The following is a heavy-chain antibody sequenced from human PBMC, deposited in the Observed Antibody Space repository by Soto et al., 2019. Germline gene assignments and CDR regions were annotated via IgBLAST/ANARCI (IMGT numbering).Heavy chain of an antibody. CDR2: MNPNSGNA. CDR3: ARSQRRTSAAGAGDY. CDR1: GYTFTSYD. D-gene: IGHD6-13*01. J-gene: IGHJ4*02. V-gene: IGHV1-8*01. Sequence: QVQLVQSGAEVKKPGASVKVSCKASGYTFTSYDINWVRQATGQGLEWMGWMNPNSGNAGYAQRFQGRVTMTWNTSISTADMDQSSLRSEDMAVYYCARSQRRTSAAGAGDYWGQGTLVTVSS.